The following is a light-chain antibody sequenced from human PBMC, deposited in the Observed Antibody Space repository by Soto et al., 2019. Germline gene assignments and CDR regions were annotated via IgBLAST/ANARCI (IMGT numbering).Light chain of an antibody. Sequence: EIVMTQSPATLSVSPGDRATLSCRAGQSVSSNLAWYQQKPGQAPRLLIYGASTRATGIPARFSGSGSGTEFTLTISSLQSEDFAVYYCHRYNAWPITFGQGTRLDIK. CDR1: QSVSSN. CDR3: HRYNAWPIT. V-gene: IGKV3-15*01. CDR2: GAS. J-gene: IGKJ5*01.